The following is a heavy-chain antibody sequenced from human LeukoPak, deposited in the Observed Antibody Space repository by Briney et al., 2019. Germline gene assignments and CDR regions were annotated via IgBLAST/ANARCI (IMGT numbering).Heavy chain of an antibody. Sequence: ASVKVSCKASGYTFTSYGISWVRQAPGQGLEWMGWISAYNGNTNYAQKFQGRVTMTRDTSISTAHMELSRLRSDDTAVYYCARGSDYRAPRGYYYYMDVWGKGTTVTVSS. D-gene: IGHD4-11*01. V-gene: IGHV1-18*01. CDR2: ISAYNGNT. CDR3: ARGSDYRAPRGYYYYMDV. J-gene: IGHJ6*03. CDR1: GYTFTSYG.